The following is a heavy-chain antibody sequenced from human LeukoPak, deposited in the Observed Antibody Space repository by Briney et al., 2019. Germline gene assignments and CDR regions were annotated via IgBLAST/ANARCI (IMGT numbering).Heavy chain of an antibody. CDR2: ISAYNGNT. Sequence: ASVKVSCKASGGTFSSYAIIWVRQAPGQGLEWMGWISAYNGNTNYAQKLQGRVTMTTDTSTSTAYMELRSLRSDDTAVYYCARLGYYDFWSGHIAYYYYYMDVWGKGTTVTVSS. CDR3: ARLGYYDFWSGHIAYYYYYMDV. D-gene: IGHD3-3*01. V-gene: IGHV1-18*01. J-gene: IGHJ6*03. CDR1: GGTFSSYA.